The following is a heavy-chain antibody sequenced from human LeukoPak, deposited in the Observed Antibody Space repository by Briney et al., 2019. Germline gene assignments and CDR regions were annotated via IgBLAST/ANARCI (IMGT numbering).Heavy chain of an antibody. CDR3: AGVRACSSTSCYYYYNYMDV. D-gene: IGHD2-2*01. J-gene: IGHJ6*03. CDR1: GGTFSSYA. V-gene: IGHV1-69*13. Sequence: SVKVSCKASGGTFSSYAINWVRQAPGQGLEWMGGIIPILGTPNHAHKFHGRVTITADESTSTAYMELSSLRSEDTAVYYCAGVRACSSTSCYYYYNYMDVWGKGTTVSVSS. CDR2: IIPILGTP.